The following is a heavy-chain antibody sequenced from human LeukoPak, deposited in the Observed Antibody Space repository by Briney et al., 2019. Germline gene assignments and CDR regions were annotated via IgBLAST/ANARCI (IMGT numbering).Heavy chain of an antibody. D-gene: IGHD1-26*01. J-gene: IGHJ4*02. CDR1: GFTFSTYA. CDR2: ISGGGGRT. V-gene: IGHV3-23*01. Sequence: GRSLRLSCAASGFTFSTYAMSWVRQAPGKGLEWVSAISGGGGRTYYADSVKGRFTISRDNSENTLYLQMNSLRAEDTAVYYCASPLLVGNYYYFDYWGQGTLVTVSS. CDR3: ASPLLVGNYYYFDY.